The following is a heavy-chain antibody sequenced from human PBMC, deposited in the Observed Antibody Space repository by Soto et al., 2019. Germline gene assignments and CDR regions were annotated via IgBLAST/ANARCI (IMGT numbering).Heavy chain of an antibody. D-gene: IGHD1-26*01. V-gene: IGHV5-51*01. CDR2: LFPGDSDT. CDR1: GYSFSNYW. J-gene: IGHJ4*02. Sequence: GESLKISCQTSGYSFSNYWIGWVRQMPGKGLEWMGILFPGDSDTKYSPSFQGHVTISVDKSIATAYLLFTSLKASDTAIYFCARLPNLYSPYFDFWGQGTLVTVSS. CDR3: ARLPNLYSPYFDF.